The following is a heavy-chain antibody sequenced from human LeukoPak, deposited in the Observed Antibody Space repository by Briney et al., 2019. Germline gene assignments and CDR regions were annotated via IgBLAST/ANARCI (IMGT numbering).Heavy chain of an antibody. D-gene: IGHD2-21*02. J-gene: IGHJ6*02. V-gene: IGHV2-5*02. Sequence: SGPTLVKPTQTLTLTCTFSGVSLSAIPVGVGWIRQPPGEALEWLAHISWDDDKRYRPSLKSRLTITKDTSKNQVVLTMTNMDPVDTATYYCAHTGCGGDCLRVYYYTMDVWGQGTPVTVSS. CDR1: GVSLSAIPVG. CDR2: ISWDDDK. CDR3: AHTGCGGDCLRVYYYTMDV.